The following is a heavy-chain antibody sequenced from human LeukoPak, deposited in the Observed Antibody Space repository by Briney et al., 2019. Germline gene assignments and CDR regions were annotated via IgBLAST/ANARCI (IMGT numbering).Heavy chain of an antibody. CDR2: TYYRSKWYN. J-gene: IGHJ5*02. CDR3: ARLPVAAAGRRNRNWFDP. CDR1: GTSVSSNSAA. D-gene: IGHD6-13*01. Sequence: PSQTLSLTCAISGTSVSSNSAAWNWIRQSPSRGLEWLGRTYYRSKWYNDYAVSVKSRITINPDTSKNQFSLQPNSVTPEDTAVYYCARLPVAAAGRRNRNWFDPWGQGTLVTVSS. V-gene: IGHV6-1*01.